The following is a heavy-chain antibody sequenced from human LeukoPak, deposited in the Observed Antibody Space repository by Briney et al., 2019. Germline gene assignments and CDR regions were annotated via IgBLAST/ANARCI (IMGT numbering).Heavy chain of an antibody. Sequence: GGSLRLSCAASGFTFSDSYMSWIRQAPGKGLEWVSYSTSSYTNYAESVKGRFTISRDNAKNTVYLQMNSLRVEDTAVYYCARGPWDCWGQGTLVTVSS. V-gene: IGHV3-11*05. J-gene: IGHJ4*02. CDR2: STSSYT. CDR3: ARGPWDC. CDR1: GFTFSDSY.